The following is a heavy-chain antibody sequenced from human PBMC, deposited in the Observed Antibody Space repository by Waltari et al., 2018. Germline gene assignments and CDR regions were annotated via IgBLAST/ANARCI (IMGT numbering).Heavy chain of an antibody. CDR3: VLPSSSSGGSFDY. J-gene: IGHJ4*02. CDR2: INPNSGGT. D-gene: IGHD6-6*01. Sequence: QVQLVQSGAEVKKPGASVKVSCKASGYTFTGYYMPWVRQAPGQGLEWMGWINPNSGGTNYAQKFQGRVTMTRDTSISTAYMELSRLRSDDTAVYYCVLPSSSSGGSFDYWGQGTLVTVSS. V-gene: IGHV1-2*02. CDR1: GYTFTGYY.